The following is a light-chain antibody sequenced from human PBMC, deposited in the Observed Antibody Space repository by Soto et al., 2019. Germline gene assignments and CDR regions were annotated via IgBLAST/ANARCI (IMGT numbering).Light chain of an antibody. V-gene: IGKV3-20*01. Sequence: EIVLTQSPATLSLSPGERATLSCRASQSVSRSYLAWYQQKPGQAPRLLIYGASSRATGIPDRFSGSGSGTDFTLTISRLEPEDLAVYYCQQYGSSPPYTFGQGTKLEIK. J-gene: IGKJ2*01. CDR1: QSVSRSY. CDR3: QQYGSSPPYT. CDR2: GAS.